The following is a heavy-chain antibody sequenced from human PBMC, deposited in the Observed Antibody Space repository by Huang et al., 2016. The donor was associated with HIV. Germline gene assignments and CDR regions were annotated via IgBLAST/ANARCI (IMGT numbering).Heavy chain of an antibody. CDR3: VRDQGRLAVGGIDNWFDP. CDR2: VYDSGTT. V-gene: IGHV4-59*02. D-gene: IGHD6-19*01. Sequence: QVRLQESGPGLVKPSETLSLSCTVSGDSVSSHYWGWIRHPPGKGLEWIVTVYDSGTTKYNPRLKSRITISGDTSKNGFSLNITSVSAADTAMYFCVRDQGRLAVGGIDNWFDPWGQGALVTVSS. J-gene: IGHJ5*02. CDR1: GDSVSSHY.